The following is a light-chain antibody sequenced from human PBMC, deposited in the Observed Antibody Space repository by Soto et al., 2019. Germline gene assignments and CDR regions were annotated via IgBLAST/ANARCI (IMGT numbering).Light chain of an antibody. CDR1: SSDVGNYNY. J-gene: IGLJ1*01. V-gene: IGLV2-14*01. CDR2: DVS. Sequence: QSVLTQPASVSGSPGQSIAISCTGTSSDVGNYNYVSWYQQHPGKAPKLMIHDVSNRPSGVSDRFSGSKSGNTASLTISGLQAEDEADYYCSSYTSSNTDVFGTGTKLTVL. CDR3: SSYTSSNTDV.